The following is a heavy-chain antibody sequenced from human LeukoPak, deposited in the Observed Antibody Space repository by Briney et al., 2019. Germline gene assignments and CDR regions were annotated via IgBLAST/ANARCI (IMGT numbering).Heavy chain of an antibody. D-gene: IGHD5-12*01. J-gene: IGHJ4*02. CDR3: ARFGYSGWNLEY. CDR2: INQGGSVK. V-gene: IGHV3-7*01. Sequence: GRSLRLSCAVSGFSFSDFWMNWVRKAPGQGLERVANINQGGSVKYYVDSVKGRFTISRDDAKSSLYVQMNSLRDDDTAVYYCARFGYSGWNLEYWGQGTLVTVSS. CDR1: GFSFSDFW.